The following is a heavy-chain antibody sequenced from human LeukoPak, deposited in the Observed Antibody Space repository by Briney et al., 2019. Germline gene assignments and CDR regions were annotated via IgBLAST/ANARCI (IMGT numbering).Heavy chain of an antibody. CDR3: ARVRNGGNSHDASDI. J-gene: IGHJ3*02. CDR1: GYSYTNNW. D-gene: IGHD4-23*01. Sequence: GESLKISCQGSGYSYTNNWISWVRQMPGKGLEWMGKIDPSDSYTNYSPSFQGQVTISSDKSISTAYLQWSSLKASDTAMYYCARVRNGGNSHDASDIWGQGTVVTVSS. V-gene: IGHV5-10-1*01. CDR2: IDPSDSYT.